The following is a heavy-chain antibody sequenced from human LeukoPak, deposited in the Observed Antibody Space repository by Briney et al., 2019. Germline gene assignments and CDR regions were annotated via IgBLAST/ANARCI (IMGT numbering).Heavy chain of an antibody. CDR2: ISYDGSNK. J-gene: IGHJ4*02. V-gene: IGHV3-30*18. Sequence: AGGSLRLSCAASGFTFSDYYMSWIRQAPGKGLEWVAVISYDGSNKYYADSVKGRFTISRDNSKNTLYLQMNSLRAEDTAVYYCAKITYLDYDYVWGSYRNFDYWGQGTLVTVSS. D-gene: IGHD3-16*02. CDR1: GFTFSDYY. CDR3: AKITYLDYDYVWGSYRNFDY.